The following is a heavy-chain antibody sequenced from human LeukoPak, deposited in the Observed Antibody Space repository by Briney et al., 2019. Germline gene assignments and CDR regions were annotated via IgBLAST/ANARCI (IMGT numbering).Heavy chain of an antibody. J-gene: IGHJ4*02. V-gene: IGHV3-7*01. CDR2: IKQDGSEK. CDR3: AREGDILTGSYYFDY. CDR1: GFTFSSYW. D-gene: IGHD3-9*01. Sequence: GGSLRLSCADSGFTFSSYWMSWVRQAPGKGLEWVANIKQDGSEKYYVDSVKGRFTISRDNAKNSLYLQMNSLRAEDTAVYYCAREGDILTGSYYFDYWGQGTLVTVSS.